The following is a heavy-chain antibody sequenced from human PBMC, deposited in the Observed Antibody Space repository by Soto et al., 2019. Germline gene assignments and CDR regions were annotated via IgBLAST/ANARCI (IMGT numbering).Heavy chain of an antibody. D-gene: IGHD3-16*01. CDR2: MNPGSGDT. J-gene: IGHJ5*02. Sequence: ASVKVSCKAYDVTWVRQATGQGLEWMGWMNPGSGDTGYAQKFQGRVTMTRDISIATAYMELSSLRSDDTAIYYCARMATFGSLNWFDPWGQGTLVTVS. CDR1: D. V-gene: IGHV1-8*01. CDR3: ARMATFGSLNWFDP.